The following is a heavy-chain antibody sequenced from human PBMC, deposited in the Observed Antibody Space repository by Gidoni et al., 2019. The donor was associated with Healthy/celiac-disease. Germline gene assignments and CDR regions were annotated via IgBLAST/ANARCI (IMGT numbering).Heavy chain of an antibody. Sequence: QVQLVQSGAEVKKPGASVKVSCKASGYTFTSYGISWVRQAPGQGLEWMGWISAYNGNTNYAQKLQGRVTMTTDTSTSTAYMELRSLRSDDTAVYYCARVFPARVFFPPHWFDPWGQGTLVTVSS. D-gene: IGHD6-13*01. CDR3: ARVFPARVFFPPHWFDP. CDR2: ISAYNGNT. V-gene: IGHV1-18*04. J-gene: IGHJ5*02. CDR1: GYTFTSYG.